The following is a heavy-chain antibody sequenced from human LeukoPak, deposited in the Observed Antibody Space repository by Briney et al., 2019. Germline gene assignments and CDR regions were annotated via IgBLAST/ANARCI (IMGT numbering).Heavy chain of an antibody. CDR1: GGSLSSRTHY. V-gene: IGHV4-39*01. J-gene: IGHJ4*02. CDR2: IYHSGST. CDR3: ACPYSASYNS. Sequence: PSETLSLTCTASGGSLSSRTHYWNWIRQPPGKGLEWIASIYHSGSTYYNASLQSRVTISVDTSKNQFSLRLTSVTAAGTAVYYCACPYSASYNSWGPGTLVTVSA. D-gene: IGHD4-11*01.